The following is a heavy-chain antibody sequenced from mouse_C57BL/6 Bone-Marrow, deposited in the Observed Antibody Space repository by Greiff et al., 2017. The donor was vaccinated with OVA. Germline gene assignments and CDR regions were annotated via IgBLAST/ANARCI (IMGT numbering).Heavy chain of an antibody. Sequence: EVKLVESGGDLVKPGGSLKLSCAASGFTFSSYGMSWVRQTPDKRLEWVATISSGGSYTYYPDSVKGRFTISRDNAKNTLYLQMSSLKSEDTAMYYCARHDWFFDYWGQGTTLTVSS. J-gene: IGHJ2*01. V-gene: IGHV5-6*01. D-gene: IGHD2-13*01. CDR3: ARHDWFFDY. CDR2: ISSGGSYT. CDR1: GFTFSSYG.